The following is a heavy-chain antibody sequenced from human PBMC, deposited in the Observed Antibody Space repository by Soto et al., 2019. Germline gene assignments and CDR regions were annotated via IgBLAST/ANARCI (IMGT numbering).Heavy chain of an antibody. CDR1: GYTFTSHG. CDR2: ISAYNGDT. V-gene: IGHV1-18*04. Sequence: QVQLVQSGAEVKKPGASVKVSCKASGYTFTSHGINWVRQAPGQGLEVMGWISAYNGDTKYEQKFQGRVTMTTDASSITAYMELKSLSSDDTAVYFCARDPSNTSGKRIWFYPWGQGTQVTVSS. D-gene: IGHD6-19*01. J-gene: IGHJ5*02. CDR3: ARDPSNTSGKRIWFYP.